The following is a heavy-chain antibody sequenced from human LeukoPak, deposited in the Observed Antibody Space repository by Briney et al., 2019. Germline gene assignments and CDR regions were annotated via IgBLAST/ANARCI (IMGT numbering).Heavy chain of an antibody. J-gene: IGHJ4*02. CDR2: ISGSGGST. V-gene: IGHV3-23*01. Sequence: GGSLRLSCAASGFTFSSYAMSWVRQAPGKGLEWVSAISGSGGSTYYADSVKGRFTISRDNSKNTLYLQMNSLRAEDTAVYYCAKEQKIMITFGGVIAPLGYWGQGSLVTVSS. D-gene: IGHD3-16*02. CDR3: AKEQKIMITFGGVIAPLGY. CDR1: GFTFSSYA.